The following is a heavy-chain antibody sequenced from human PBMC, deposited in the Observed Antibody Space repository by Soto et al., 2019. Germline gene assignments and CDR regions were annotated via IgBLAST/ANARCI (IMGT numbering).Heavy chain of an antibody. J-gene: IGHJ6*02. D-gene: IGHD4-17*01. CDR1: GFTFSSYA. V-gene: IGHV3-23*01. Sequence: EVQLLESGGGLVQPGGSLSLSCAASGFTFSSYAMSWVRQAPGKGLEWVSAISGSGGSTYYADSVKGRFTISRDNSKNTLYLQMNSLRAEDTAVYYCAKYRDYDFYYYGMDVWGQGTTVTVSS. CDR3: AKYRDYDFYYYGMDV. CDR2: ISGSGGST.